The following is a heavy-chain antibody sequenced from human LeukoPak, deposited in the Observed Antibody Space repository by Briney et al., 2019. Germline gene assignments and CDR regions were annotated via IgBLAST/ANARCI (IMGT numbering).Heavy chain of an antibody. CDR1: GFTFRNYG. Sequence: GGSLRLSCAVSGFTFRNYGMHWVRQAPDKGLEWVSAISGSGGSTYYADSVKGRFIISRDNSKNTLYLQMNSLRAEDTAVYYCARMPGEIENWGQGTLVTVSS. CDR2: ISGSGGST. CDR3: ARMPGEIEN. D-gene: IGHD3-16*01. J-gene: IGHJ4*02. V-gene: IGHV3-23*01.